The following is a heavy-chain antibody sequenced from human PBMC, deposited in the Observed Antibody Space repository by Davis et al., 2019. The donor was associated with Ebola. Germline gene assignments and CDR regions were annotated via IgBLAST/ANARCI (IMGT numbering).Heavy chain of an antibody. CDR1: GFTFSSYW. V-gene: IGHV3-7*01. CDR2: IKQDGSEK. J-gene: IGHJ3*02. D-gene: IGHD1-7*01. Sequence: PGGSLRLSCAASGFTFSSYWMSWVRQAPGKGLEWVANIKQDGSEKYYVDSVKGRFTISRDNAKNSLYLQMNSLRAEDTAVYYCAREANKPPGTTYEAFDIWGQGTMVTVSS. CDR3: AREANKPPGTTYEAFDI.